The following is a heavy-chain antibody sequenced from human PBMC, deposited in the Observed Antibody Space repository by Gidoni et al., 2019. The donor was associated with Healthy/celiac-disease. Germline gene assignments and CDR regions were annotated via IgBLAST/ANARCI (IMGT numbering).Heavy chain of an antibody. D-gene: IGHD5-12*01. Sequence: QVQLQESGPGLVKPSQTLSLTCTVSGGSLSSGGYYWSWIRQHPGKGLEWIGYIYYSGSTYYNPSLKSRVTISVDTSKNQFSLKLSSVTAADTAVYYCARESRGRDGYNGAFFVYWGQGTLVTVSS. V-gene: IGHV4-31*03. CDR2: IYYSGST. CDR3: ARESRGRDGYNGAFFVY. J-gene: IGHJ4*02. CDR1: GGSLSSGGYY.